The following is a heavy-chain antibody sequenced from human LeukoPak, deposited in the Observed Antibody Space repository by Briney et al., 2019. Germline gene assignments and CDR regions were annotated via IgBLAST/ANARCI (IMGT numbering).Heavy chain of an antibody. CDR3: ARVRASSSGSYFQPARVYYFDY. Sequence: ASVKVSCKASGYTFTSYDINWVRQAPGQGLEWMGWMNPNSGNTGYAQKFQGRVTITRNTSISTAYMELSSLRSEDTAVYYCARVRASSSGSYFQPARVYYFDYWGQGTLVTVSS. CDR2: MNPNSGNT. J-gene: IGHJ4*02. V-gene: IGHV1-8*03. D-gene: IGHD1-26*01. CDR1: GYTFTSYD.